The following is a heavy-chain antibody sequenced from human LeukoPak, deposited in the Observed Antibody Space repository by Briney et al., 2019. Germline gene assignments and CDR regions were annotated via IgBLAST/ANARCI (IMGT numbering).Heavy chain of an antibody. CDR3: ARGSYYDSSGYYYVGSWFDP. V-gene: IGHV4-38-2*02. J-gene: IGHJ5*02. CDR2: IYHSGST. Sequence: PSETLSLTCTVSGYSFSSGYYWGWIRQPPGKGLEWIGSIYHSGSTYYTPSLKSRVTISVDTSKNQFSLKPSPVTAADTAVYYCARGSYYDSSGYYYVGSWFDPWGQGTLVTVSS. D-gene: IGHD3-22*01. CDR1: GYSFSSGYY.